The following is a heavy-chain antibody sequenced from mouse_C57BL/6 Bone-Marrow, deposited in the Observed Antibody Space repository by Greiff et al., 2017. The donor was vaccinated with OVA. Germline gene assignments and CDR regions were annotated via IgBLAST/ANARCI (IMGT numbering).Heavy chain of an antibody. CDR1: GFTFSDYY. CDR2: INYDGSST. D-gene: IGHD2-4*01. V-gene: IGHV5-16*01. J-gene: IGHJ1*03. Sequence: EVKLMESEGGLVQPGSSMKLSCTASGFTFSDYYMAWVRQVPEKGLEWVANINYDGSSTYYLDSLKSRFIISRDNAKNILYLQMSSLKSEDTATYYCARDLPYDYDGVWYFDVWGTGTTVTVSS. CDR3: ARDLPYDYDGVWYFDV.